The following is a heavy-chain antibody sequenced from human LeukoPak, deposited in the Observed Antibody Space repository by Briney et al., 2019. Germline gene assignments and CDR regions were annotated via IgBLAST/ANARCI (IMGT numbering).Heavy chain of an antibody. CDR1: GYIFTSFA. V-gene: IGHV1-3*01. CDR3: ARSDLGNYYDSSGLCDY. J-gene: IGHJ4*02. D-gene: IGHD3-22*01. CDR2: INGGNGKT. Sequence: ASVKVSCKASGYIFTSFAIHWVRQAPGQRLEWMGWINGGNGKTQYSQKFRGRVTITRDTSASTAYMELSSLRSEDTAVYYCARSDLGNYYDSSGLCDYWGQGTLVTVSS.